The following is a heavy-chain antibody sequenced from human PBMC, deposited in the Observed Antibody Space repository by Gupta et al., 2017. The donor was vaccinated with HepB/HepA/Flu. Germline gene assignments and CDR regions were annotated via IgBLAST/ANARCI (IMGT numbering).Heavy chain of an antibody. Sequence: QVQLQQWGAGLLKPSELLSLTCAVYGGSFSNYYWSWIRQPPGKGLELIGEINHIVSTNYNPSLKIRVTISVDTSKKQFSLKLGSVTASDTAVYYCARSNWMGSYAGNDYCGQGTLVTVSS. D-gene: IGHD3-3*01. CDR3: ARSNWMGSYAGNDY. CDR2: INHIVST. J-gene: IGHJ4*02. V-gene: IGHV4-34*02. CDR1: GGSFSNYY.